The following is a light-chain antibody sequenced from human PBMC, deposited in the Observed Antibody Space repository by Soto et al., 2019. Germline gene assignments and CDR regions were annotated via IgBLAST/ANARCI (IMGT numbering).Light chain of an antibody. CDR1: QSISSY. V-gene: IGKV1-39*01. Sequence: DIQMTQSPSSLSASVGDRVTITCRASQSISSYLNWYQQKPGKAPTLLIYAASSLQSGVPSRFSGSGSGTDFTLTISSLQPEDFSTDYFQQSCSTPPYTFGLGTKLEIK. CDR2: AAS. J-gene: IGKJ2*01. CDR3: QQSCSTPPYT.